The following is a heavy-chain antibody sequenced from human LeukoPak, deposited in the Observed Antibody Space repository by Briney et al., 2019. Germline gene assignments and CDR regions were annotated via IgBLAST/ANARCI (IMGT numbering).Heavy chain of an antibody. J-gene: IGHJ4*02. Sequence: GGSLRLSCAASGFTFSSYEMNWVRQAPGKGLEWVSYISSSTYYTNYADSVKGRFTISRDNAKNSLYLQMISLRAEDTAVYYCARETIAASDYWGQGTLVTVSS. V-gene: IGHV3-21*05. CDR1: GFTFSSYE. CDR3: ARETIAASDY. D-gene: IGHD6-13*01. CDR2: ISSSTYYT.